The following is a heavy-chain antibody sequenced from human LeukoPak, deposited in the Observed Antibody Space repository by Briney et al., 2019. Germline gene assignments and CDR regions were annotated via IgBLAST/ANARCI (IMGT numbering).Heavy chain of an antibody. CDR1: GFTFSSFS. CDR2: ISSGGDYK. J-gene: IGHJ4*02. D-gene: IGHD4-23*01. Sequence: GGSLRLSCAASGFTFSSFSMNWVRQAPGKGLEWVSSISSGGDYKHYADSVKGRLTISRDNAKNSLFLQMNSLRAEDTALYYCARNDYGGKGDYWGQGTLVTVSS. V-gene: IGHV3-21*04. CDR3: ARNDYGGKGDY.